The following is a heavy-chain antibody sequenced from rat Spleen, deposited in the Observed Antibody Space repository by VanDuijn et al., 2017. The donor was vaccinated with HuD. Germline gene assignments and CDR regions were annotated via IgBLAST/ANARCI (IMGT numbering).Heavy chain of an antibody. D-gene: IGHD3-8*01. Sequence: EVQLVESGGGLVQPGRSLKLSCAASGFTFSDYYMAWVRQVPQKGLEWVASISYEGSGTYYGDSVKGRFTISRDNAKNTLYLQMNSLRSEDTATYYCTSLVSHFDYWGQGVMVTVSS. CDR3: TSLVSHFDY. CDR1: GFTFSDYY. V-gene: IGHV5-22*01. J-gene: IGHJ2*01. CDR2: ISYEGSGT.